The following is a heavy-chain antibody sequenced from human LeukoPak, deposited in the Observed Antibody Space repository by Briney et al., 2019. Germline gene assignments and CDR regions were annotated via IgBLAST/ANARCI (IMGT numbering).Heavy chain of an antibody. Sequence: ASVKVPCKASGYTFTSYDINWVRQATGQGLEWMGWMNPNSGNTGYAQKFQGRVTMTSNTSMSTAYMELTSLRSEDTAVYYCARGTFDSSGYYCAYWGQGTLVTVSS. CDR2: MNPNSGNT. CDR1: GYTFTSYD. V-gene: IGHV1-8*01. CDR3: ARGTFDSSGYYCAY. J-gene: IGHJ4*02. D-gene: IGHD3-22*01.